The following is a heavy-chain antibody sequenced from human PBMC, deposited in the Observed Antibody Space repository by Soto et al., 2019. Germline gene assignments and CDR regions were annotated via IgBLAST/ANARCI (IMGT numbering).Heavy chain of an antibody. CDR1: GGSISSRSFY. CDR3: ASRSSYCRYTTCYEDYFDY. Sequence: QLQLQESGPGLVKPSETLSLTCTVSGGSISSRSFYWGWIRQPPGMGLEWIGSIYYSGSTDYDPSLKSRLSKSVDTSKNQFSLRLSSVTAADTAVYYCASRSSYCRYTTCYEDYFDYWGQGILVTVSS. CDR2: IYYSGST. D-gene: IGHD2-2*01. V-gene: IGHV4-39*01. J-gene: IGHJ4*02.